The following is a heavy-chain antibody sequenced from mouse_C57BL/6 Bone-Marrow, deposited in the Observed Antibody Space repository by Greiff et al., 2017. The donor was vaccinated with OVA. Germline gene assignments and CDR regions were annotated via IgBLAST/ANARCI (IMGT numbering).Heavy chain of an antibody. D-gene: IGHD1-1*01. CDR2: ISDGGSYT. CDR3: ARDGRGNLDY. CDR1: GFTFSSYA. V-gene: IGHV5-4*01. J-gene: IGHJ2*01. Sequence: EVKLVESGGGLVKPGGSLKLSCAASGFTFSSYALSWVRQTPETRLEWVATISDGGSYTYYPDNVKGRFTISRDNAKNNLYLQMSHLKSEDTAMYYCARDGRGNLDYWGQGTTLTVSS.